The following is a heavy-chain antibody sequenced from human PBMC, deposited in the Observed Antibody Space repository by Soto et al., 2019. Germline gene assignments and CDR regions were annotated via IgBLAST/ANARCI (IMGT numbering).Heavy chain of an antibody. CDR2: ISSSTSYV. CDR3: ARDPSEGRVGNWFES. J-gene: IGHJ5*01. CDR1: GFTFSRYG. Sequence: GGSLRLSCAASGFTFSRYGMNWLRQAPGKGLEWVASISSSTSYVYYADSVKGRFSTSRDNAKNILYLEMYALRSEDTAIYYCARDPSEGRVGNWFESWGQGTLVTVSS. V-gene: IGHV3-21*06.